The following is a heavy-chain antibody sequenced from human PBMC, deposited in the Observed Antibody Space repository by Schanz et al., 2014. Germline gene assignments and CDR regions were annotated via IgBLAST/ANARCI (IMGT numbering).Heavy chain of an antibody. CDR2: IGGSDGNT. V-gene: IGHV1-18*01. CDR3: ARGRSLGWCDY. Sequence: QVQLVQSGGEVKTPGASVKVSCKASGYTFTRSGISWVRQAPGQGLEWMGWIGGSDGNTNFAQKVQGRVTMTTDTSTSTVYMELRSLTSDDSAVYYCARGRSLGWCDYWGQGTLVTVSS. D-gene: IGHD2-21*01. J-gene: IGHJ4*02. CDR1: GYTFTRSG.